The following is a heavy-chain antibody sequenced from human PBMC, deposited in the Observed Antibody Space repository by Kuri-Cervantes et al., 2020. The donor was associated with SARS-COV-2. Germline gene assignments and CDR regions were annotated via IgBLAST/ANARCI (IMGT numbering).Heavy chain of an antibody. CDR2: ISSSSSTI. Sequence: GESLKISCAASGFTFSSYSMNWVRQAPGKGLEWVSYISSSSSTIYYADSVKGRFTISRDNAKNSLYLQMNSLRDEDTAVYYCARVDIVATTPYFDYWGQGTLVTVSS. V-gene: IGHV3-48*02. J-gene: IGHJ4*02. CDR3: ARVDIVATTPYFDY. D-gene: IGHD5-12*01. CDR1: GFTFSSYS.